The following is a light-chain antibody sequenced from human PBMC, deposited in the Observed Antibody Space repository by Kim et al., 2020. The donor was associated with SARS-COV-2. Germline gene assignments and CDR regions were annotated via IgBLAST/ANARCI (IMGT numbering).Light chain of an antibody. J-gene: IGKJ1*01. CDR1: QSIDTW. V-gene: IGKV1-5*03. Sequence: DIQMTQSPSTLSASVGDRVTITCRASQSIDTWLAWFQQRPGKAPKRLIYQASTLESGVPSRFSGSGSGTEFTLTISSLQPDDFATYFCQQYNTYSGTFGQGTKMDIK. CDR2: QAS. CDR3: QQYNTYSGT.